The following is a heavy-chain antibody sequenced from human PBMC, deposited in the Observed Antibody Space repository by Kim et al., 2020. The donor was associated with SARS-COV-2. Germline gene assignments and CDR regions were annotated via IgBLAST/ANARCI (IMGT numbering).Heavy chain of an antibody. CDR3: TTQYYDFWSGYYSFDY. J-gene: IGHJ4*02. V-gene: IGHV3-15*01. D-gene: IGHD3-3*01. Sequence: PVKGRFTISRDDSKNTLYLQMNSLKTEDTAVYYCTTQYYDFWSGYYSFDYWGQGTLVTVSS.